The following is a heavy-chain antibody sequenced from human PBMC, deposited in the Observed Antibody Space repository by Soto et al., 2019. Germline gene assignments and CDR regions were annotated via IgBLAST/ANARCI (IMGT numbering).Heavy chain of an antibody. Sequence: QVQMVQSGAEVKKPGDSVKVSCKASGYTFTDYYMHWVRQAPGQGFECVGGINPESGNPKYVPKFPGRVTVTREASASTAYMELNRLTSDDTAVYYCAREDCRNTNCLKGFDYWGQGTLVSVSS. CDR2: INPESGNP. J-gene: IGHJ4*02. D-gene: IGHD2-15*01. V-gene: IGHV1-2*02. CDR3: AREDCRNTNCLKGFDY. CDR1: GYTFTDYY.